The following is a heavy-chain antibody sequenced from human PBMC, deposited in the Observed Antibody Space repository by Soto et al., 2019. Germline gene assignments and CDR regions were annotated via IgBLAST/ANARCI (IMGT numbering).Heavy chain of an antibody. Sequence: AVKVSCKSSGGTFSSYAITWVRQAPGQGLEWIGGTIPLFGTPNYAQKFQGRVTITADKSTNTVYMELSSLRSEDTAVYYCARDAVGYQPRTYWGQGTLVTVSS. CDR3: ARDAVGYQPRTY. V-gene: IGHV1-69*06. CDR2: TIPLFGTP. J-gene: IGHJ4*02. CDR1: GGTFSSYA. D-gene: IGHD2-2*01.